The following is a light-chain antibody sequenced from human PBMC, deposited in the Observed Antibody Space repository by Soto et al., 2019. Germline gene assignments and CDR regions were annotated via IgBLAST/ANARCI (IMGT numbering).Light chain of an antibody. Sequence: QSVLTQPPSASGTPGQRVTISCSGSGSNIGTNTVSWYRQLPGTAPKLLIYTNNQRPSGVPDRFSGSKSGTSASLAISGLQSEDEADYYCAAWDDSLNGPVFGGGTKLTVL. CDR1: GSNIGTNT. V-gene: IGLV1-44*01. CDR3: AAWDDSLNGPV. J-gene: IGLJ3*02. CDR2: TNN.